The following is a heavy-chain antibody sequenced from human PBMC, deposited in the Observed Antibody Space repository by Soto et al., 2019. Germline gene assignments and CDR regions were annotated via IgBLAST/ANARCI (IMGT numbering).Heavy chain of an antibody. CDR2: ILHIGST. CDR3: ASGFDGDGLCHGGHP. J-gene: IGHJ5*02. Sequence: VQLQESGPGLVKNSGTLSLTCTVSVASISTTNWWRWVRQSPGKGLEWIGEILHIGSTNYNTSLTSRVTIAEDKSKTRCSRSLSSGTAADTAVYYCASGFDGDGLCHGGHPWGQGTLVSVSS. D-gene: IGHD2-21*02. V-gene: IGHV4-4*02. CDR1: VASISTTNW.